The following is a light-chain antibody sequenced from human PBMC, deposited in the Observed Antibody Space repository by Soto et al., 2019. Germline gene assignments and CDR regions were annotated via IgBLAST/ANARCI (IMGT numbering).Light chain of an antibody. CDR1: QTISSW. Sequence: DIQMTQSPSTLSASVGDRVTISCRASQTISSWLAWYQQKPGKAPNLLIYKASTLQSGVPSRFSGSGSGTDFPLTISSLQPDDFATYYCQQYNTYSRTFGQGTKVEIE. CDR2: KAS. V-gene: IGKV1-5*03. J-gene: IGKJ1*01. CDR3: QQYNTYSRT.